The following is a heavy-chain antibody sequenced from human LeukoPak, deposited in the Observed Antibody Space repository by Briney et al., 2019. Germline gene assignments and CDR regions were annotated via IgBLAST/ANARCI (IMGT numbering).Heavy chain of an antibody. Sequence: GGSLRLSCAASGFTFSAYNMNWVRQAPGKGLEWVSSISGSNSYIYYADSVKGRFTISRDNANNSLYLQMNSLTAEDTAVYYCARDPRYSSSSGDAFDIWGQGTMVTVSS. D-gene: IGHD6-6*01. CDR3: ARDPRYSSSSGDAFDI. CDR1: GFTFSAYN. V-gene: IGHV3-21*01. J-gene: IGHJ3*02. CDR2: ISGSNSYI.